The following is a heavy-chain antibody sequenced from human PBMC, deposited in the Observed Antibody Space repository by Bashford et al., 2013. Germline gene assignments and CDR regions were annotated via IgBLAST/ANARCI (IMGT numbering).Heavy chain of an antibody. CDR1: GGSISSYY. D-gene: IGHD3-10*01. CDR2: IYYSGST. CDR3: ARHWGGITQAFDAFDI. V-gene: IGHV4-39*01. J-gene: IGHJ3*02. Sequence: RPLLYSSETLSLTCTVSGGSISSYYWGWIRQPPGKGLEWIGSIYYSGSTYYNPSLKSRVTISVDTSKNQFSLKLSSVTAADTAVYYCARHWGGITQAFDAFDIWGQGTMVTVSS.